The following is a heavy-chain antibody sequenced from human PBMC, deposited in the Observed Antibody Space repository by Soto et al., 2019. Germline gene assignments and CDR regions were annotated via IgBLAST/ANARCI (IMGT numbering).Heavy chain of an antibody. J-gene: IGHJ4*02. CDR2: INAGNGNT. Sequence: QVQLVQSGAEVKKPGASVKVSCKASGYTFTSYAMHWVRQAPGQRLEWMGWINAGNGNTKYSQKFQGRVTITRDTSASTAYMKLSSLRSEDTAVYYCAGAITITMIEVVPPSYWGQGTLVTVSS. V-gene: IGHV1-3*01. CDR1: GYTFTSYA. CDR3: AGAITITMIEVVPPSY. D-gene: IGHD3-22*01.